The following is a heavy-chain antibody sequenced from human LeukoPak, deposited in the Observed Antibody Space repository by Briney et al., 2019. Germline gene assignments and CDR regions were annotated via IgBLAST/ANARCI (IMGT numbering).Heavy chain of an antibody. CDR2: IYYSGTT. D-gene: IGHD3-22*01. CDR1: GGSISSAYYD. CDR3: ARQSSGYYYGWFDP. Sequence: PSETLSLTCSVSGGSISSAYYDWGWIRQPPGKGLEWIGNIYYSGTTYYSPSLKSRISISIDTSKKQFSLKLSSVTAADTALYYCARQSSGYYYGWFDPWGQGTLVTVSS. J-gene: IGHJ5*02. V-gene: IGHV4-39*01.